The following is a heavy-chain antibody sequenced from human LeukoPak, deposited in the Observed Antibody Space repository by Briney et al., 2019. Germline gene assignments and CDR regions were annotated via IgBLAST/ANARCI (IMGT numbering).Heavy chain of an antibody. V-gene: IGHV4-34*01. CDR3: ARTYSVSYWYFDL. J-gene: IGHJ2*01. Sequence: SETLSLTCAVYGGSFSGYYWSWIRQPPGKGLEWIGEINHSGSTNYNPSLKSRVTISVDTSKNQFSLKLSSVTAADTAVYYCARTYSVSYWYFDLWGRGTLVTVSS. D-gene: IGHD6-13*01. CDR2: INHSGST. CDR1: GGSFSGYY.